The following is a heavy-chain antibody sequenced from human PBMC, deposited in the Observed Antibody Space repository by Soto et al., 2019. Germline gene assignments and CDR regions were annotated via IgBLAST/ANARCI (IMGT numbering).Heavy chain of an antibody. CDR1: GFTFSSYA. CDR2: ISYDGSNK. Sequence: GGSLRLSCAASGFTFSSYAMHWVRQVPGRGLEWVAVISYDGSNKYYADSVKGRFTISRDNSKNTLYLQMNSLRAEDTAVYYCXRDLLRASAYYYYGMDVWGQGTTVTVSS. CDR3: XRDLLRASAYYYYGMDV. V-gene: IGHV3-30-3*01. J-gene: IGHJ6*02.